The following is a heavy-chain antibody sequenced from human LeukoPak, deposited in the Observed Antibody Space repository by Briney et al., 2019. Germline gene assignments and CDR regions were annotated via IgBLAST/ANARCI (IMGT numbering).Heavy chain of an antibody. Sequence: SETLSLTCTVSAYSISSGYYWGWIRQPPGKGLEWIGSIYHSGSTYYSPSLKSRVTISVDTSKNQSSLKLSSVTAADTAVYYCARDDFLQYFDYWGRGTLVTVSS. CDR1: AYSISSGYY. CDR3: ARDDFLQYFDY. J-gene: IGHJ4*02. D-gene: IGHD3/OR15-3a*01. V-gene: IGHV4-38-2*02. CDR2: IYHSGST.